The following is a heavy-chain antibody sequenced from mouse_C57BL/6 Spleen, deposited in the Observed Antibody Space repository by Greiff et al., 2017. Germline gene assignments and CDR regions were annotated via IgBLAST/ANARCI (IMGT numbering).Heavy chain of an antibody. Sequence: EVQLQQSGPELVKPGASVKMSCKASGYTFTDYNMHWVKQSHGKSLEWIGYINPNNGGTSYNQKFKGKATLTVNKSSSTAYMELRSLTSEYSAVYYCARGELVPWFADWGQGTLVTVSA. V-gene: IGHV1-22*01. CDR1: GYTFTDYN. J-gene: IGHJ3*01. CDR3: ARGELVPWFAD. CDR2: INPNNGGT. D-gene: IGHD4-1*01.